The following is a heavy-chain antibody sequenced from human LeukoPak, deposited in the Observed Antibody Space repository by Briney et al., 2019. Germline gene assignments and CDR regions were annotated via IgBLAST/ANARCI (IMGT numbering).Heavy chain of an antibody. J-gene: IGHJ3*02. CDR3: ARVRHYYGSGTYLDAFDI. CDR1: GFTFSSYA. V-gene: IGHV3-23*01. Sequence: PGGSLRLSCAASGFTFSSYAMSWVRQAPGKGLEWVSAISGSGGSTYYADSVKGRFTISRDNSKNTLYLQMNSLRAEDTAVYYCARVRHYYGSGTYLDAFDIWGQGTMVTVS. D-gene: IGHD3-10*01. CDR2: ISGSGGST.